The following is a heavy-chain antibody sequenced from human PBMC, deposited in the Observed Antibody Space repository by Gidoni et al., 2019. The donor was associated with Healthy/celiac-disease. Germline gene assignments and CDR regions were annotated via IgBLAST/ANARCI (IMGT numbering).Heavy chain of an antibody. D-gene: IGHD6-13*01. V-gene: IGHV3-33*01. CDR1: GFPFSSYG. CDR2: IWYDGSNK. Sequence: QVQLVESGGVVVQPGRSLRLSCAASGFPFSSYGMPWVRQAPGKGLEWVAVIWYDGSNKYYADSVKGRFTISRDNSKNTLYLQMNSLRAEDTAVYYCARDSLKFSSSCPIDYWGQGTLVTVSS. CDR3: ARDSLKFSSSCPIDY. J-gene: IGHJ4*02.